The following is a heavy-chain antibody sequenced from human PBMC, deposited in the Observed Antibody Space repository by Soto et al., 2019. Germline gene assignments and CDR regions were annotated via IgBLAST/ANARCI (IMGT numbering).Heavy chain of an antibody. Sequence: SETLSLTCTVSGASITFGGYSWSWVRQTPGKGLEWIGYINHLETTFYNPSFESRLTLSIDRAKNQFSLKLHSMSAADRAVYFCARGGGSDSFDYWGQGILVTVSS. CDR1: GASITFGGYS. J-gene: IGHJ4*02. CDR2: INHLETT. CDR3: ARGGGSDSFDY. V-gene: IGHV4-30-2*01. D-gene: IGHD1-26*01.